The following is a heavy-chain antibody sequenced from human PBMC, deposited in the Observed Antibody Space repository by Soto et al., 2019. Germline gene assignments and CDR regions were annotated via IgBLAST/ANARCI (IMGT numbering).Heavy chain of an antibody. V-gene: IGHV4-34*01. CDR2: INHSGST. J-gene: IGHJ4*02. D-gene: IGHD2-8*02. CDR3: ARDKITGLFDY. Sequence: SETLSLTCAFYGGSFSGYYWTWIRQPPGTGLEWIGEINHSGSTNYNPSLKSRVTISVDTSKNQFSLKLTSVTAADTAVYYCARDKITGLFDYWGQGALVTVSS. CDR1: GGSFSGYY.